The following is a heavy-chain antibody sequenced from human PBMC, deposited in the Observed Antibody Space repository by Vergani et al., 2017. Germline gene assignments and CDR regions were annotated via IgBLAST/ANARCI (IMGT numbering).Heavy chain of an antibody. D-gene: IGHD3-10*01. V-gene: IGHV4-34*01. CDR2: IYYSGSS. CDR1: GGSFCGYY. J-gene: IGHJ5*02. CDR3: ARERGLLWFGGYTEAYNWFDP. Sequence: QVQLQQWGAGLLKPSETLSLSRAVYGGSFCGYYWSWIRQPPGKGVEWIGYIYYSGSSYYNPSLKSRVTISVDTSKNQFSLKLSAVTAADTAVYYCARERGLLWFGGYTEAYNWFDPWGQGTLVTVSS.